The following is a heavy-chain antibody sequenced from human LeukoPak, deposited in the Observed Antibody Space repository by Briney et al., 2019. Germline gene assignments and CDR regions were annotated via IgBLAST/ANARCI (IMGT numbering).Heavy chain of an antibody. V-gene: IGHV3-20*04. CDR1: GFTFDDYG. Sequence: GGSLRLSCAASGFTFDDYGMTWVRQAPGKGLEWVSGITWNGDSKGYADSVKGRFTISRDNAKNSLYLQMNSLRAEDTAVYYCARLKAADPQLDCWGQGTLVTVSS. CDR2: ITWNGDSK. J-gene: IGHJ4*02. D-gene: IGHD6-13*01. CDR3: ARLKAADPQLDC.